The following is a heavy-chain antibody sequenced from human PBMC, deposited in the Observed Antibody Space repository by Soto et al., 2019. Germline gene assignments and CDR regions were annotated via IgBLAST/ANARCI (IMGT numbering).Heavy chain of an antibody. D-gene: IGHD1-26*01. V-gene: IGHV3-48*01. CDR3: ARLPRWELPLYYGMDV. CDR1: GFTFSSYS. Sequence: EVQLVESGGGLVQPGGSLRLSCAASGFTFSSYSMNWVRQAPGKGLEWVSYISSSSSTIYYADSVKGRFTISRDNAKNSLYLQMNSLRAEDTAVYYCARLPRWELPLYYGMDVWGQGTTATVSS. J-gene: IGHJ6*02. CDR2: ISSSSSTI.